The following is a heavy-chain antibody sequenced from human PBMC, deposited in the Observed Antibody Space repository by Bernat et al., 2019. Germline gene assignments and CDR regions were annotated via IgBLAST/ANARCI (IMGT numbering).Heavy chain of an antibody. V-gene: IGHV3-30-3*01. CDR3: AKDPIGGDYYDSSGPRDY. J-gene: IGHJ4*02. CDR2: ISYDGSNK. Sequence: VQLVESGGGLVQPGGSLRLSCAASGFTFSSYAMHWVRQAPGKGLEWVAVISYDGSNKYYADSVKGRFTISRDNSKNTLYLQMNSLRAEDTAVYYCAKDPIGGDYYDSSGPRDYWGQETLVTVSS. D-gene: IGHD3-22*01. CDR1: GFTFSSYA.